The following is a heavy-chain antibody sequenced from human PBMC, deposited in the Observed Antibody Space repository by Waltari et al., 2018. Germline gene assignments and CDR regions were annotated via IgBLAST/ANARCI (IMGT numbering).Heavy chain of an antibody. V-gene: IGHV5-51*01. J-gene: IGHJ4*02. Sequence: ELHLLPSGEEVKKPGASLTISCKASGYSFTSSLIGSFRQMPGKGLEWMGIIYPGDSYTRYSPSFQGQVTISADKSISTAYLQGSSLKASDTAMYYCARLKGATLGFNYWGQGTLVTVSS. CDR3: ARLKGATLGFNY. CDR2: IYPGDSYT. D-gene: IGHD1-26*01. CDR1: GYSFTSSL.